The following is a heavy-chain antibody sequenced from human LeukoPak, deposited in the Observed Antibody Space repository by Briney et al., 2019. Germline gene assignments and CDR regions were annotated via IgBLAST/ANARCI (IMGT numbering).Heavy chain of an antibody. CDR1: GFTFSTYS. Sequence: PGGSLRLSCAASGFTFSTYSMNWVRQAPGKGLEWVSYISTSSGTMYYADSVKGRFTISRDNAQNSLYLQMNSLTAEDTAVYYCAGEGSAADDFDYWGQGTLVTVSS. CDR3: AGEGSAADDFDY. D-gene: IGHD2-2*01. V-gene: IGHV3-48*04. CDR2: ISTSSGTM. J-gene: IGHJ4*02.